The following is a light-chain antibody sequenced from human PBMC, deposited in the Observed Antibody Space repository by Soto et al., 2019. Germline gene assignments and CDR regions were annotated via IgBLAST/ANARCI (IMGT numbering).Light chain of an antibody. J-gene: IGLJ2*01. CDR2: EGS. V-gene: IGLV2-14*01. CDR3: SSRTTNTTVV. CDR1: SSDGGAHKF. Sequence: QSALTQPASVSGSPGQSITISCTGTSSDGGAHKFVSWFQQHPGKAPKLIMYEGSYRPSGVSNRFSGSKSGNTASLTILGLRSEDEADYYCSSRTTNTTVVFGGGTKVTVL.